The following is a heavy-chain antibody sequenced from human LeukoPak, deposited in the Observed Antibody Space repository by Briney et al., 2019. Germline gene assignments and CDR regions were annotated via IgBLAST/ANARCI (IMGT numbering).Heavy chain of an antibody. CDR2: ISGSGGST. V-gene: IGHV3-23*01. D-gene: IGHD5-24*01. CDR1: GFTVSSYA. J-gene: IGHJ4*02. Sequence: PGGSLRLSCAASGFTVSSYAMSWVRQAPGKGLEWVSAISGSGGSTYYADSVKGRFTISRDNSKNTLYLQMNSLRAEDTAVYYCAKDQVATTILGDWGQGTLVTVSS. CDR3: AKDQVATTILGD.